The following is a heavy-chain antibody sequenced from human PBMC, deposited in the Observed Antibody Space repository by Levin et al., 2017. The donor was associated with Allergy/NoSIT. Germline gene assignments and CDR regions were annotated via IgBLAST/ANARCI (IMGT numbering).Heavy chain of an antibody. CDR3: ARDSTTMVRGVPWFDP. CDR2: IIPIFGTA. J-gene: IGHJ5*02. CDR1: GGTFSSYA. V-gene: IGHV1-69*13. D-gene: IGHD3-10*01. Sequence: ASVKVSCKASGGTFSSYAISWVRQAPGQGLEWMGGIIPIFGTANYAQKFQGRVTITADESTSTAYMELSSLRSEDTAVYYCARDSTTMVRGVPWFDPWGQGTLVTVSS.